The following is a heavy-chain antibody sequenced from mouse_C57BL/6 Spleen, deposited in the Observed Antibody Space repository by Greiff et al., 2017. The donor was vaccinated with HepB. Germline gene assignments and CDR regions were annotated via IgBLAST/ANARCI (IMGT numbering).Heavy chain of an antibody. CDR3: ARRVYGSSSGFAY. J-gene: IGHJ3*01. CDR2: IYPGSGST. D-gene: IGHD1-1*01. CDR1: GYTFTSYW. Sequence: QVQLQQPGAELVKPGASVKMSCKASGYTFTSYWITWVKQRPGQGLEWIGDIYPGSGSTNYNEKFKSKATLTVDTSSSTAYMQLSSLTSEDSAVHYCARRVYGSSSGFAYWGQGTLVTVSA. V-gene: IGHV1-55*01.